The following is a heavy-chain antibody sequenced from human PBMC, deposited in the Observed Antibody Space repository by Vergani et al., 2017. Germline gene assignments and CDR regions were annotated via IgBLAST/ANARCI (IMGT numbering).Heavy chain of an antibody. D-gene: IGHD4-17*01. CDR3: AKDKAPDGDYSDY. CDR1: GFTFSSYA. V-gene: IGHV3-23*01. Sequence: EVQLLESGGGLVQPGGSLRLSCAASGFTFSSYAMSWVRQAPGKGLEWVSAISGSGGSTYYADSVKGRFTISRANSKNTLYLQMNSLRAEDTAVYYCAKDKAPDGDYSDYWGQGTLVTVSS. CDR2: ISGSGGST. J-gene: IGHJ4*02.